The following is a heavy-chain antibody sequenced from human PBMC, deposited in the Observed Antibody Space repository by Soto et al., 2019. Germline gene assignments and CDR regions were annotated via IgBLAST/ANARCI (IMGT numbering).Heavy chain of an antibody. CDR2: ISGGGGTI. Sequence: EVQLVESGGGLVQPGGPLGFSCAASGFTLIRYSLDWFHQLPGKGLEWVSYISGGGGTIYYADSVKGRFTISRDNAKNSLSVQMNSLRDEDTAVYFCARETGLRSSGWSYYFDFWGQGTLVTVSS. CDR1: GFTLIRYS. CDR3: ARETGLRSSGWSYYFDF. V-gene: IGHV3-48*02. D-gene: IGHD6-19*01. J-gene: IGHJ4*02.